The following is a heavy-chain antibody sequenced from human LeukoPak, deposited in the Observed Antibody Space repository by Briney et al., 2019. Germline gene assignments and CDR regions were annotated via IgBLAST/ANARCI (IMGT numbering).Heavy chain of an antibody. D-gene: IGHD4-17*01. Sequence: GGSLRLSCAASGLTVGTNYMNWVRQAPGKGLEWVSVIYNGVTTHYADSVKGRFTSSSDNSKNTVYLQMNRLRAEDTAIYYCILTTVTTSAEYWGQGTLVTVSS. V-gene: IGHV3-53*01. CDR2: IYNGVTT. CDR1: GLTVGTNY. J-gene: IGHJ4*02. CDR3: ILTTVTTSAEY.